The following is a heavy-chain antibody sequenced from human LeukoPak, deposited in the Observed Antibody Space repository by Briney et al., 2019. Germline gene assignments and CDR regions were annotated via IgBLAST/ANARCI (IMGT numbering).Heavy chain of an antibody. CDR3: AKMSYGSGSRSLGAFDI. Sequence: GGSLRLSCAASGFTFSSYGMHWVRQAPGKGLEWVAFIRYDGSNKYYADSVKGRFTISRDNSKNTLYLQMNSLRAEDTAVYYCAKMSYGSGSRSLGAFDIWGQGTMVTVSS. V-gene: IGHV3-30*02. CDR2: IRYDGSNK. CDR1: GFTFSSYG. J-gene: IGHJ3*02. D-gene: IGHD3-10*01.